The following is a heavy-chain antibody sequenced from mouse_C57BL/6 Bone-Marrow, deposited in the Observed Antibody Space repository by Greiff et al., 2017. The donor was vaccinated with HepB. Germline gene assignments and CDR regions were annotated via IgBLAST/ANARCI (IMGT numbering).Heavy chain of an antibody. CDR2: IDPSDSET. V-gene: IGHV1-52*01. J-gene: IGHJ1*03. CDR3: ARSLTTVVAHYWYFDV. CDR1: GYTFTSYW. Sequence: VQLQQPGAELVRPGSSVKLSCKASGYTFTSYWMHWVKQRPIQGLEWIGNIDPSDSETHYNQKFKDKATLTVDKSSSTAYMQLSSLTSEDSAVYYCARSLTTVVAHYWYFDVWGTGTTVTVSS. D-gene: IGHD1-1*01.